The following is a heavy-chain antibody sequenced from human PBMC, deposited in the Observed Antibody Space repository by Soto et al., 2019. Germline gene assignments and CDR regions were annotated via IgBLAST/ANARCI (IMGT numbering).Heavy chain of an antibody. V-gene: IGHV3-30*18. CDR2: VSYDGIDE. J-gene: IGHJ4*02. CDR3: AQVLREMATTTPPS. Sequence: QVHLVESGGGVVQPGRSLRLSCAASGFTFTSFGIHWVRQAPGKGLEWVAVVSYDGIDENYADSVKGRFSISRDNSKNPVYLQMHSLRGEAPAVSYCAQVLREMATTTPPSWGPGTLVTVSS. D-gene: IGHD1-1*01. CDR1: GFTFTSFG.